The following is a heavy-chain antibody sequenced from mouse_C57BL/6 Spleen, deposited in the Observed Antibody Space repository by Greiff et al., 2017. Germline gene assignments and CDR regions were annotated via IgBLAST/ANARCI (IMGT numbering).Heavy chain of an antibody. CDR2: IRNKANNHAT. CDR1: GFTFSDAW. V-gene: IGHV6-6*01. J-gene: IGHJ1*03. Sequence: EVQLEESGGGLVQPGGSMKLSCAASGFTFSDAWMDWVRQSPEKGLEWVAEIRNKANNHATYYAESVKGRFTISRDDSKSNVYLQMNNLRAEDTGIYYCTRSSSYSNYVWYFDVWGTGTTVTVSS. CDR3: TRSSSYSNYVWYFDV. D-gene: IGHD2-5*01.